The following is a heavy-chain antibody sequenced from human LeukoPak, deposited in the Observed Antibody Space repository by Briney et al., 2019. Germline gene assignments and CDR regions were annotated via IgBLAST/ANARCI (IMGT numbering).Heavy chain of an antibody. CDR2: IGGSGGST. V-gene: IGHV3-23*01. CDR1: GFTFSSYA. Sequence: GGSLRLSCAPSGFTFSSYAMSWVRQAPGKGLEWVSAIGGSGGSTYYADSVKGRFTISRDNSKNTLYLQMNSLRAEDTAVYYCAKDNAAADDYWGQGTLVTVSS. CDR3: AKDNAAADDY. D-gene: IGHD6-13*01. J-gene: IGHJ4*02.